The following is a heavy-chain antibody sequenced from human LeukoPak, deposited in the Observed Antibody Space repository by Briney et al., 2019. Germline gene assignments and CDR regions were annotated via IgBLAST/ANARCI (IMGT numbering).Heavy chain of an antibody. J-gene: IGHJ4*02. CDR2: ISAFNGHT. V-gene: IGHV1-18*01. CDR3: ARDQAVGATAGTFDH. Sequence: VASVKVSCKASGYTFTSFGITWVRQAPGPGLEWMGWISAFNGHTTYAQNLQGRLTMTTDSSTNTAYMELGSLTSDDTAVYYCARDQAVGATAGTFDHWGQGTLVTVSS. CDR1: GYTFTSFG. D-gene: IGHD1-26*01.